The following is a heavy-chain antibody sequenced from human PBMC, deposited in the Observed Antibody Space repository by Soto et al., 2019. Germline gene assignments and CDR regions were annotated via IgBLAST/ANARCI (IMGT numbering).Heavy chain of an antibody. V-gene: IGHV4-61*01. D-gene: IGHD5-12*01. CDR1: GGPVSSGSYY. Sequence: SETLSLTCTVSGGPVSSGSYYWSWIRQPPGKGLEWIGYIYYSGSTNYNPSLKSRVTISVDTSKNQFSLKLSSVTAADTAVYYCARDLGKFSGYEYYYYYGMDVWGQGTTVTVSS. CDR3: ARDLGKFSGYEYYYYYGMDV. CDR2: IYYSGST. J-gene: IGHJ6*02.